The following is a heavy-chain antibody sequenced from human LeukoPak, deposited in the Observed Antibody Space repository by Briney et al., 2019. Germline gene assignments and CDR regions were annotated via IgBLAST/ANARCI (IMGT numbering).Heavy chain of an antibody. CDR3: ARERHCSSTVCYGPYNWFDP. CDR2: ISGYTGNT. J-gene: IGHJ5*02. Sequence: ALVKVSCKASGYTFTSYGISWVRQAPGQGLEGMGWISGYTGNTNYAQKLQGRVTMTTDTSTSTAYMELRSLRSDDTAVYYCARERHCSSTVCYGPYNWFDPWGQGTLVTVSS. CDR1: GYTFTSYG. D-gene: IGHD2-2*01. V-gene: IGHV1-18*01.